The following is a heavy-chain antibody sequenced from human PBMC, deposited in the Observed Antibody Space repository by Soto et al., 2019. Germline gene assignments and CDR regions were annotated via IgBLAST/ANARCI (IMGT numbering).Heavy chain of an antibody. CDR3: ARHLYYDSSGYLGSNWFDT. V-gene: IGHV4-39*01. CDR1: GGSISSSSYY. Sequence: QLQLQESGPGLVKPSETLSLTCTVSGGSISSSSYYWGWIRQPPGKGLEWIGSIYYSGSTYYNPSLKSRVSISVDTSKNQFSLKLSSVTAAYTAVYYCARHLYYDSSGYLGSNWFDTWGQGTLVTVSS. J-gene: IGHJ5*02. D-gene: IGHD3-22*01. CDR2: IYYSGST.